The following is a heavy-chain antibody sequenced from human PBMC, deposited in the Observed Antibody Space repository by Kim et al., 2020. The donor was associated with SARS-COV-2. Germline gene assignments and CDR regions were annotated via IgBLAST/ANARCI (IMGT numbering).Heavy chain of an antibody. CDR2: IYSYGGT. Sequence: SETLSLTCSVSGGSITSDIHFWSWLRQPAGKGLEWIGRIYSYGGTNYNPSFKSRITMSIDTSTNQFSLKLTSVTAADTAVYFCARARWFFDSWGQGTLVTGSS. J-gene: IGHJ4*02. V-gene: IGHV4-61*02. CDR3: ARARWFFDS. CDR1: GGSITSDIHF. D-gene: IGHD2-15*01.